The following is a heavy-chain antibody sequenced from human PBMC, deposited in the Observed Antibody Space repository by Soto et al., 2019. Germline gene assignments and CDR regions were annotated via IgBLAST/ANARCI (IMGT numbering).Heavy chain of an antibody. CDR2: IYYSGST. CDR3: ARSSVTMVRGVSWVFDY. J-gene: IGHJ4*02. Sequence: QVQLQESGPGLVKPSQTLSLTCTVSGGSISSGDYYWSWIRQPPGKGLEWIGYIYYSGSTYYNPSRKSRVTISVDTSKTQFSLKLSSVTAADTAVYYCARSSVTMVRGVSWVFDYWGQGTLVTVSS. D-gene: IGHD3-10*01. CDR1: GGSISSGDYY. V-gene: IGHV4-30-4*01.